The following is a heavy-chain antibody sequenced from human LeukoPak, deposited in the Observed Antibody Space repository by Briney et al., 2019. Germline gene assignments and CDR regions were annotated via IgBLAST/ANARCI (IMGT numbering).Heavy chain of an antibody. J-gene: IGHJ4*02. D-gene: IGHD3-16*01. CDR1: GFTFNTYS. CDR2: ISSSSDAI. CDR3: ARENWVKFDY. Sequence: GGSLRLSCAASGFTFNTYSMTWVRQAPGKGLEWLSYISSSSDAIWYADSVKGRFTVSRDNAKNSLYLHMNSLRDEDTAVYYCARENWVKFDYWGQGSLVTVSS. V-gene: IGHV3-48*02.